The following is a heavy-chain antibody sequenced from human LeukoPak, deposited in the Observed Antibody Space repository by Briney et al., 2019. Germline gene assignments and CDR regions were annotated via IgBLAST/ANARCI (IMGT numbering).Heavy chain of an antibody. CDR3: ARDREVVPAMAQMDV. D-gene: IGHD2-21*02. CDR2: IYTVGST. Sequence: PGGPLTLSCAASGFTVSTNYMSWARQAPGQGLEWVLVIYTVGSTPYADSVKGRFTISRDNSKNALYLQVNSLRAEDTAVYYCARDREVVPAMAQMDVWGKGTTVTVSS. V-gene: IGHV3-53*01. CDR1: GFTVSTNY. J-gene: IGHJ6*04.